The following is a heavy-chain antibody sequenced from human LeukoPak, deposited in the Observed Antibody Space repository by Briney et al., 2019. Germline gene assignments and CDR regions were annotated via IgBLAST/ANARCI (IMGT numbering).Heavy chain of an antibody. D-gene: IGHD3-10*01. CDR2: INGDGSST. V-gene: IGHV3-74*01. CDR1: GFTLSSNW. CDR3: ARAGYGSGSYFDY. J-gene: IGHJ4*02. Sequence: PGGSLRLSCAASGFTLSSNWMHWVRQAPGKGLVWVSRINGDGSSTSYADSVKGRFTVSRDNSKKTLYLQMNSLRAEDTAVYYCARAGYGSGSYFDYWGQGTLVTVSS.